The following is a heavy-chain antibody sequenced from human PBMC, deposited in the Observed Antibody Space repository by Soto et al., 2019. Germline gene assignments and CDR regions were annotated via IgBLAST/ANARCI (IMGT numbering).Heavy chain of an antibody. V-gene: IGHV2-5*02. CDR3: AHRDSDSTPRGGCFDY. CDR2: IYWDDDK. D-gene: IGHD2-15*01. J-gene: IGHJ4*02. CDR1: GFSLSTSGVG. Sequence: QITLKESGPTLVKPTQPLTLTCTFSGFSLSTSGVGVGWIRQPPGKALEWLALIYWDDDKRYSPSLNSRLIITKDASKNQVVLTMTNMDPVDTATYSCAHRDSDSTPRGGCFDYWGQGPLVTVSS.